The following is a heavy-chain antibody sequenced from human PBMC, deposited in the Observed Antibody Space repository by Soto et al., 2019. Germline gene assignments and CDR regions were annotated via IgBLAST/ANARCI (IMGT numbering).Heavy chain of an antibody. Sequence: QVQLVQSGAEVKKPGSSVKVSCKASGGTFSSYATSWVRQAPGQGLEWMGGIIPIFGTANYAQKCQGRVTITADESTSTAYMELSSLRSEDTAVYYCATGGYYYGSGSSPYYGMDVWGQGTTVTVSS. V-gene: IGHV1-69*01. D-gene: IGHD3-10*01. CDR2: IIPIFGTA. CDR1: GGTFSSYA. J-gene: IGHJ6*02. CDR3: ATGGYYYGSGSSPYYGMDV.